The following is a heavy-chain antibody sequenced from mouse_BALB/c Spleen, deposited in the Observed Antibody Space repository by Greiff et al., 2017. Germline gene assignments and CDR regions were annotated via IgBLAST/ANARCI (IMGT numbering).Heavy chain of an antibody. CDR1: GFAFSSYD. CDR2: ISSGGGST. CDR3: ARREYGNYFDY. V-gene: IGHV5-12-1*01. Sequence: EVQGVESGGGLVKPGGSLKLSCAASGFAFSSYDMSWVRQTPEKRLEWVAYISSGGGSTYYPDTVKGRFTISRDNAKNTLYLQMSSLKSEDTAMYYCARREYGNYFDYWGQGTTLTVSS. D-gene: IGHD2-10*02. J-gene: IGHJ2*01.